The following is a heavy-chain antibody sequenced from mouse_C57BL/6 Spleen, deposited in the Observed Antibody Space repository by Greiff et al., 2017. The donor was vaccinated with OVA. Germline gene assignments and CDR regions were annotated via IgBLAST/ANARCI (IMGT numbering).Heavy chain of an antibody. CDR1: GYTFTSYR. CDR3: TEGGAHCDY. D-gene: IGHD3-1*01. J-gene: IGHJ2*01. Sequence: EVQLQESGTVLARPGASVKMSCKTSGYTFTSYRMHWVKQRSGQGLEWIGAIYPGNSDTSYNQKFKGKAKLPAVTSASTAYMELSSLTNEDSAVYYCTEGGAHCDYGGQGTTLTVSS. V-gene: IGHV1-5*01. CDR2: IYPGNSDT.